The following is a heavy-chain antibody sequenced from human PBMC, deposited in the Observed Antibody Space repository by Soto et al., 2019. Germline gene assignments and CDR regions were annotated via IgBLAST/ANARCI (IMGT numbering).Heavy chain of an antibody. D-gene: IGHD6-19*01. J-gene: IGHJ4*02. Sequence: QVQLVESGGGVVQPGRSLRLSCAASGSTFSSYGMHWVRQAPGKGLEWVAVISYDGSNKYYADSVKGRFTISRDNSKNTLYLQMNSLRAEDTAVYYCAKDKAVAGKANFDYWGQGTLVTVSS. CDR2: ISYDGSNK. CDR1: GSTFSSYG. V-gene: IGHV3-30*18. CDR3: AKDKAVAGKANFDY.